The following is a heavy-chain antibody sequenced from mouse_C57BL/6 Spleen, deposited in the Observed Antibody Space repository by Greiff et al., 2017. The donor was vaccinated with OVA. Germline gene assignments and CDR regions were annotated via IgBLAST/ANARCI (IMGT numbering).Heavy chain of an antibody. J-gene: IGHJ1*03. CDR1: GYSFTSYY. D-gene: IGHD3-3*01. V-gene: IGHV1-66*01. CDR3: ARRGGTLDWYFDV. Sequence: QVHVKQSGPELVKPGASVKISCKASGYSFTSYYIHWVKQRPGQGLEWIGWIYPGSGNTKYNEKFKGKATLTADTSSSTAYMQLSSLTSEDSAVYYCARRGGTLDWYFDVWGTGTTVTVSS. CDR2: IYPGSGNT.